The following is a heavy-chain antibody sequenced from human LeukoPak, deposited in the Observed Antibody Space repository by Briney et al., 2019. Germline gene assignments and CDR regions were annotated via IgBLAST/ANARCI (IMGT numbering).Heavy chain of an antibody. CDR1: GFTFSNYW. D-gene: IGHD2-2*03. V-gene: IGHV3-7*01. J-gene: IGHJ4*02. CDR2: IKQDGSEK. CDR3: ARDFGYSDY. Sequence: GGSLTLSCAASGFTFSNYWMSWVRQAPGKGLEWVANIKQDGSEKYYVDSVKGRFTISRDNAKKSLYLQMSSLRDEDTAVYYCARDFGYSDYWGQGTLVTVSS.